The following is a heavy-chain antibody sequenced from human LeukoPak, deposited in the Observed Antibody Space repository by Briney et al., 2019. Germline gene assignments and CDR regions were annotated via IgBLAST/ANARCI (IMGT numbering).Heavy chain of an antibody. CDR3: AREGERFLEWLLRYYFDY. D-gene: IGHD3-3*01. CDR2: INPSGGST. CDR1: GYTFTSYY. J-gene: IGHJ4*02. Sequence: ASVKVSCKASGYTFTSYYMHWVRQAPGQGLEWMGIINPSGGSTSYAQKFQGRVTMTRDTSTSTVYMELSSLRSEDTAVYYCAREGERFLEWLLRYYFDYWGQGTLVTVSS. V-gene: IGHV1-46*01.